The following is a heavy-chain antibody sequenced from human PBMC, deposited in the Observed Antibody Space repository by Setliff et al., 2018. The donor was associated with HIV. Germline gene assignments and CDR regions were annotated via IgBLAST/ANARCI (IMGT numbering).Heavy chain of an antibody. CDR3: ARDQEVVAPSAAFDI. Sequence: ASVKVSCKASGYRFINYGISWVRQAPGQGLEWMGWISGYNANTNYAQHVQGRVTMTTDTSTSTAYMELRSLRSDDTAVYYCARDQEVVAPSAAFDIWGQGTMVTVSS. CDR1: GYRFINYG. CDR2: ISGYNANT. V-gene: IGHV1-18*01. J-gene: IGHJ3*02. D-gene: IGHD3-22*01.